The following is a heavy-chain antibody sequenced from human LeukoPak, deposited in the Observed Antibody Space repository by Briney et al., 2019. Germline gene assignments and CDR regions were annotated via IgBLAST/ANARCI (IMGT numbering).Heavy chain of an antibody. CDR1: GFTFSSYS. V-gene: IGHV3-21*01. Sequence: PGGSLRLSCAASGFTFSSYSMNWVRQAPGKGLEWVSSISSSSSYIYYADSVKGRFTISRDNAKNSLYLQMNSLRAEDTAVYYCAREPSYYYGSGTETHRGQGTLVTVSS. CDR3: AREPSYYYGSGTETH. J-gene: IGHJ4*02. CDR2: ISSSSSYI. D-gene: IGHD3-10*01.